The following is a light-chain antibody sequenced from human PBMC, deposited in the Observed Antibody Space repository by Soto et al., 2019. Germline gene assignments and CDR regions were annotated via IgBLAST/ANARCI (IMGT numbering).Light chain of an antibody. V-gene: IGKV3-15*01. CDR2: DAS. J-gene: IGKJ4*01. CDR1: QSAISN. CDR3: HQYYKWPLT. Sequence: EIVMMQSPATLSVSPGERVTISCRASQSAISNLAWYQQKPGQTPRLLIYDASTRATDIPARFSGSGSGTDFTLTISSLLSEDFAVYYCHQYYKWPLTFGGGTNV.